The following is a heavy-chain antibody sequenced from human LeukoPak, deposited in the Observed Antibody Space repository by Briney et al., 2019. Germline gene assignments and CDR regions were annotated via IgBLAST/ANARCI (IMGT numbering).Heavy chain of an antibody. CDR3: ARGYCSTTSCWRDGLDV. V-gene: IGHV1-18*01. Sequence: GASVKVSCKASGYTFSRYGISWLRQAPGQGLEWMGWIRANNGNTNYAQMLQGRVTMTTDTSTSTAYMELRSLRSDDTAVYYCARGYCSTTSCWRDGLDVWGQGTTVTVSS. J-gene: IGHJ6*02. CDR1: GYTFSRYG. CDR2: IRANNGNT. D-gene: IGHD2-2*01.